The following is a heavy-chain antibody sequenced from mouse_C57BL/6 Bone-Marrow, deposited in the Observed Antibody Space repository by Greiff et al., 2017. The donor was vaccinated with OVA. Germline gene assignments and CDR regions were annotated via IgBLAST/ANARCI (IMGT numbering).Heavy chain of an antibody. CDR3: ARPGATVGEDYAMDY. D-gene: IGHD1-1*01. CDR1: GFTFSDYG. V-gene: IGHV5-17*01. CDR2: ISSGSSTI. J-gene: IGHJ4*01. Sequence: EVKLQESGGGLVKPGGSLKLSCAASGFTFSDYGMHWVRQAPEKGLEWVAYISSGSSTIYYADTVKGRFTISRDNAKNTLFLQMTSLRSEDTAMYYCARPGATVGEDYAMDYWGQGTSVTVSS.